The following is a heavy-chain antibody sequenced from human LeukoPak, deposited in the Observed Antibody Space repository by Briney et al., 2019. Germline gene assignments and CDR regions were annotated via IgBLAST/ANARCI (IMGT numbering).Heavy chain of an antibody. J-gene: IGHJ4*02. CDR3: AREDIVVVPAAIDY. D-gene: IGHD2-2*01. CDR2: IYTSGST. V-gene: IGHV4-4*07. Sequence: PSETLSLTCTVSGGSISSYYWSWIRQPAGKGLEWIGRIYTSGSTNYNPSLKSRVTMSVDTSKNQFSLKLSSVTAADTAVYYCAREDIVVVPAAIDYWGQGTLVTASS. CDR1: GGSISSYY.